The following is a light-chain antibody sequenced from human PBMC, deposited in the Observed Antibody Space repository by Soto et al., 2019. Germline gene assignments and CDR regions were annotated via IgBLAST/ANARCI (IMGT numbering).Light chain of an antibody. CDR3: QQYNNWPPLT. CDR2: DAS. CDR1: QSVSSN. J-gene: IGKJ4*01. V-gene: IGKV3-15*01. Sequence: EIVLTQSPATLSVSPGERATLSCRASQSVSSNLAWYQQKPGQAPRLLIYDASTRATGIPARFSSSGSGTEFSLIISSLLSEDVAVYYCQQYNNWPPLTFGGGTKVEIK.